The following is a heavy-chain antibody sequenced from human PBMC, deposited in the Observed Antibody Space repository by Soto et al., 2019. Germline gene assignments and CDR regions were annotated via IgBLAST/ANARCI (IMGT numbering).Heavy chain of an antibody. V-gene: IGHV1-3*01. CDR2: INPGNGDT. D-gene: IGHD2-2*01. J-gene: IGHJ6*02. CDR1: GYSFTKYG. CDR3: ARTDCSSTSCYNYYYYGMDV. Sequence: ASVKVSCKTSGYSFTKYGLHWVRQAPGQRLEWMGWINPGNGDTKYSQKFQGRVTITRDTSATTAYMELSSLRSEDSAVFYCARTDCSSTSCYNYYYYGMDVWGQGTTVTVS.